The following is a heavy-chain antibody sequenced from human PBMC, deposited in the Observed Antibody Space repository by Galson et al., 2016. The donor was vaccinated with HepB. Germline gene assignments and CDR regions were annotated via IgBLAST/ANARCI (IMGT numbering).Heavy chain of an antibody. J-gene: IGHJ6*02. CDR2: TFPGESDT. V-gene: IGHV5-51*01. CDR3: ARLDSNTTSPYYYGLDV. Sequence: QSGAEVKKPGESLRISCRGSGYSFANYWIAWVRQMPGKGLEWMGITFPGESDTRYSPSFQGQVTISADKSINTAYLQWNSLKASDTAIYYCARLDSNTTSPYYYGLDVWGQGTTVTVSS. D-gene: IGHD1-14*01. CDR1: GYSFANYW.